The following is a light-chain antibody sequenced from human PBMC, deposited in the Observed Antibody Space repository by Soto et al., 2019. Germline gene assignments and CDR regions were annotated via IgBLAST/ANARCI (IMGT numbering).Light chain of an antibody. Sequence: DIQMTQSPSTLSASIGDRVTITCPASQSITTFLAWYQQKPGKAPQILIYDASKLEPGVPSRLSGGGSGTEFTLTISSLQPDDFATYYCQQYSTYPLTFGGGTRVEIK. J-gene: IGKJ4*01. V-gene: IGKV1-5*01. CDR3: QQYSTYPLT. CDR2: DAS. CDR1: QSITTF.